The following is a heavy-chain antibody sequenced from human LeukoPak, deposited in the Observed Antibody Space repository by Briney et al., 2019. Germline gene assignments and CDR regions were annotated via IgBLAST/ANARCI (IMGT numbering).Heavy chain of an antibody. Sequence: SETLSLTCTVSGGSISSYYWSWIRQPAGNGLEWIGRIYTSGSTNYNPSLKSRVTMSVDTSKNQFSLKLSSVTAADTAVYYCARDICSGGSCSFDYWGQGTLVTVSS. CDR1: GGSISSYY. V-gene: IGHV4-4*07. J-gene: IGHJ4*02. D-gene: IGHD2-15*01. CDR3: ARDICSGGSCSFDY. CDR2: IYTSGST.